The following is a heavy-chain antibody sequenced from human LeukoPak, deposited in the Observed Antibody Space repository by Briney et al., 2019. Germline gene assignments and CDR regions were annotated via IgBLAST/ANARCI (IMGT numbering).Heavy chain of an antibody. CDR1: GFTLKTFW. CDR2: INTEVE. D-gene: IGHD3-10*01. V-gene: IGHV3-74*03. Sequence: GGSLRLSCVVSGFTLKTFWMHWVRHVPGKGPVWISRINTEVEVTYADSVKGRFTISRDNSKNTLYLQMNSLRAEDTAVYYCATGGSRGPHAFDIWGKGTMVTVSS. CDR3: ATGGSRGPHAFDI. J-gene: IGHJ3*02.